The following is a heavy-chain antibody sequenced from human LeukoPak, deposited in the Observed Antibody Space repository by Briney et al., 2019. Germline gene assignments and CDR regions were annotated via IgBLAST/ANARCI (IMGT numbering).Heavy chain of an antibody. D-gene: IGHD6-19*01. V-gene: IGHV3-11*04. CDR1: GFTFSDYY. Sequence: AGGSLRLSCAASGFTFSDYYMSWIRQAPGKGLEWVSYISSSGSTIYYADSVKGRFTISRDNAKNTLYVQMNSLRAEDTGVYYCARGGTSGGAPDYYYYMDVWGKGTTVTVSS. CDR2: ISSSGSTI. J-gene: IGHJ6*03. CDR3: ARGGTSGGAPDYYYYMDV.